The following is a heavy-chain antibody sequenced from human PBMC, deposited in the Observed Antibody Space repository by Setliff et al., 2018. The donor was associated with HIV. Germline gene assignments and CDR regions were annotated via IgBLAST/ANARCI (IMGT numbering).Heavy chain of an antibody. CDR1: GYSVTSDYY. D-gene: IGHD1-26*01. J-gene: IGHJ4*02. CDR2: IYTSGST. V-gene: IGHV4-61*02. CDR3: ARGGSGSPFDY. Sequence: SETLSLTCVVSGYSVTSDYYWGWIRQPAGKGLEWIGRIYTSGSTNYNPSLKSRVTISVDTSKNQFSLKLSSVTAADTAVYYCARGGSGSPFDYWGQGTLVTVSS.